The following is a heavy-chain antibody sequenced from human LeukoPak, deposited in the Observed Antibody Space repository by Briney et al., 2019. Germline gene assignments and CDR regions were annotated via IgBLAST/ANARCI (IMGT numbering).Heavy chain of an antibody. CDR3: ARFAAGGSYYYYMDV. CDR2: ISYDGSNK. D-gene: IGHD6-25*01. Sequence: GGSLRLSCAASGFTFSSYAMHWVRQAPGKGLEWVAVISYDGSNKYYADSVKGRFTISRDNAKNSLYLQMNSLRADDTAVYYCARFAAGGSYYYYMDVWGKGTTVTVSS. J-gene: IGHJ6*03. V-gene: IGHV3-30-3*01. CDR1: GFTFSSYA.